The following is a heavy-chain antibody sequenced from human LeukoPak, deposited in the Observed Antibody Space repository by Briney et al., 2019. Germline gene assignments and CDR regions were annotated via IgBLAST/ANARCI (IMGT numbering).Heavy chain of an antibody. V-gene: IGHV1-2*02. Sequence: GASVKVSCKASGYTFTGYYMHWVRQAPGQGLEWMGWINPNSGGTNYAQKFQGRVTMTRDTSISTAYMELSRLRSDDTAVYYCARDRVYFGGPYYYYMDVWGKGTTVTVSS. CDR1: GYTFTGYY. D-gene: IGHD3-10*01. J-gene: IGHJ6*03. CDR3: ARDRVYFGGPYYYYMDV. CDR2: INPNSGGT.